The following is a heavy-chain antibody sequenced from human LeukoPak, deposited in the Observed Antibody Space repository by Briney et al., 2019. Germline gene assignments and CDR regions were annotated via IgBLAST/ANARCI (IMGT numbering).Heavy chain of an antibody. CDR3: ARALEMASYAFDI. J-gene: IGHJ3*02. CDR1: GFTFSSYW. D-gene: IGHD5-24*01. V-gene: IGHV3-74*01. CDR2: MKSDGSST. Sequence: PGGSLRLSCAASGFTFSSYWMHWVRHAPGKGLVWVSRMKSDGSSTTYADSVKGRFTISRDNAKNTLYLQMNSLRAEDTAVYYCARALEMASYAFDIWGQGTMVTVSS.